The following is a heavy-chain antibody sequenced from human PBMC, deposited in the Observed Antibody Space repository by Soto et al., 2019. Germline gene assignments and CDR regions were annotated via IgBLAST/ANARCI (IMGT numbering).Heavy chain of an antibody. Sequence: ASVKVSCKASGYTFTSYYMHWVRQAPGQGLEWMGIINPSGGSTSYAQKFQGRVTMTRDTSTSTAYMELSSLRSDDTAVYYCARDLGYCTNGVCYFDYWGQGTLVTVSS. D-gene: IGHD2-8*01. CDR1: GYTFTSYY. CDR2: INPSGGST. J-gene: IGHJ4*02. V-gene: IGHV1-46*01. CDR3: ARDLGYCTNGVCYFDY.